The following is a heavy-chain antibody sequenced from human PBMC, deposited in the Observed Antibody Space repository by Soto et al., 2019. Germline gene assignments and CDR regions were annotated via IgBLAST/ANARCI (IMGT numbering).Heavy chain of an antibody. Sequence: QVQLVQSGAEVKKPGSSVKVSCKASGDTFSSYIMTWVRQAPGQGLEWMGGIIPMFGTANTAQKFQGRVTITADESTKTAHMELRSLRSDDTAVYYCARGGPSGRWFDPWGQGTLVIVSS. CDR1: GDTFSSYI. D-gene: IGHD6-25*01. J-gene: IGHJ5*02. V-gene: IGHV1-69*01. CDR3: ARGGPSGRWFDP. CDR2: IIPMFGTA.